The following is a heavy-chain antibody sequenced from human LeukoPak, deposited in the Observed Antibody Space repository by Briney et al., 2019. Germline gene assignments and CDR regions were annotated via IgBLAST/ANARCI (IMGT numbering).Heavy chain of an antibody. V-gene: IGHV3-30-3*01. CDR3: AREYCSGESCYYNY. J-gene: IGHJ4*02. D-gene: IGHD2-15*01. CDR1: GFTFSSSA. Sequence: GGSLRLSCTASGFTFSSSAMHWVRQAPGKGLEWVAVISFDGSNKYYADSVKGRFTISRDNSKNTLYLQMNSLRAEDTAVYYCAREYCSGESCYYNYWGQGTLVTVSS. CDR2: ISFDGSNK.